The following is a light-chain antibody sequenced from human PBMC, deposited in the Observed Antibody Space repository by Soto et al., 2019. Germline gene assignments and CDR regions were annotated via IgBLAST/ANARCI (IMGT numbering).Light chain of an antibody. Sequence: EIVLTQSPATLSLSPGERAALSCRASQSVSTSLAWYQHKPGQAPRVIIYDASKRAPGIPARFSGSGSGTGFTLTISSLEPEDFAVYYCQVRDVWPTFGQGTKVEIK. J-gene: IGKJ1*01. V-gene: IGKV3-11*01. CDR3: QVRDVWPT. CDR1: QSVSTS. CDR2: DAS.